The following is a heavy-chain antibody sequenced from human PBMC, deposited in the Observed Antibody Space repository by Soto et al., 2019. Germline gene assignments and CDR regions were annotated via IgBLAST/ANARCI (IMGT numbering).Heavy chain of an antibody. Sequence: QVQLQESGPGLVKPSQTLSLTCSVSGGSISRGDYYWSWIRQHPGRGLEWIGYIYHSGRTNYNPSLKSRVFISVDTSKSQFSLNLTSVTAADTAVYRCVRVGSDFDAFDIWGQGTMVTVSS. V-gene: IGHV4-31*03. D-gene: IGHD3-16*01. CDR3: VRVGSDFDAFDI. CDR2: IYHSGRT. CDR1: GGSISRGDYY. J-gene: IGHJ3*02.